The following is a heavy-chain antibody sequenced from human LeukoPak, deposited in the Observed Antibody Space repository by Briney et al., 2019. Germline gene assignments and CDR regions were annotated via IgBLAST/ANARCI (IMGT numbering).Heavy chain of an antibody. V-gene: IGHV4-59*01. D-gene: IGHD3-10*01. CDR3: AREGSEVLLWFGESHDAFGI. CDR2: IYYSGST. J-gene: IGHJ3*02. CDR1: GGSISSYY. Sequence: SETLSLTCTVSGGSISSYYWSWIRQPPGKGLEWIGYIYYSGSTNYNPSLKSRVTISVDTSKNQFSLKLSSVTAADTAVYYCAREGSEVLLWFGESHDAFGIWGQGTMVTVSS.